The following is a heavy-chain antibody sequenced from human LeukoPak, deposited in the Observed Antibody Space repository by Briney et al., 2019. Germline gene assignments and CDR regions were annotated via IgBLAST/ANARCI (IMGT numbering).Heavy chain of an antibody. Sequence: ASVKVSCKASGYTFTSYDINWVRQATGQGLEWMGWMNPNSGNTGYAQKFQGRVTMTRNTSISTAYMELSSLRSEDTAVYYCARGLRARREGYYYYYMDVWGKGTTVTVSS. V-gene: IGHV1-8*01. CDR1: GYTFTSYD. CDR3: ARGLRARREGYYYYYMDV. J-gene: IGHJ6*03. D-gene: IGHD6-6*01. CDR2: MNPNSGNT.